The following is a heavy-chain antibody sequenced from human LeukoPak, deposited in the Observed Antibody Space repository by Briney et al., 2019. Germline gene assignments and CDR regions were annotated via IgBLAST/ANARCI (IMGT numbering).Heavy chain of an antibody. V-gene: IGHV4-34*01. Sequence: PSETLSLTCAVYGGSFSGYYWSWIRQPPGKGLEWIGEINHSGSTNYNPSLKSRVTISVDTSKNQFSLKLSSVTAADTAVYYCARDLIMYGSESYFDDTFDIWGQGTKVTVSS. CDR1: GGSFSGYY. J-gene: IGHJ3*02. CDR2: INHSGST. D-gene: IGHD3-10*01. CDR3: ARDLIMYGSESYFDDTFDI.